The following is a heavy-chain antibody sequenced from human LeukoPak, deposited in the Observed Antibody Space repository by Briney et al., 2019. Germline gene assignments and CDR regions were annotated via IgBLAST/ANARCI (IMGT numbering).Heavy chain of an antibody. V-gene: IGHV3-21*01. CDR2: ISSSSSYI. D-gene: IGHD3-10*01. CDR3: AKVSFPYGSGSSFFDY. Sequence: GGSLRLSCAASGFTFSSYSMNWVRQAPGKGLEWVSSISSSSSYIYYADSVKGRFTISRDNAKNSLYLQMNSLRAEDTAVYYCAKVSFPYGSGSSFFDYWGQGTLVTVSS. J-gene: IGHJ4*02. CDR1: GFTFSSYS.